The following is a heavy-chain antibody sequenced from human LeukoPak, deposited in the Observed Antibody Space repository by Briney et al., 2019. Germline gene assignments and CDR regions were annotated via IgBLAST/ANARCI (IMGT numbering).Heavy chain of an antibody. D-gene: IGHD3-3*01. CDR2: INPNSGGT. Sequence: ASVKVSCKASGYTFTGYYMHWVRQAPGQRLEWMGWINPNSGGTNYAQKFQGRVTMTRDTSISTAYMELSRLRSDDTAVYYCATGKLRFLEWLLSIDYWGQGTLVTVSS. J-gene: IGHJ4*02. CDR3: ATGKLRFLEWLLSIDY. CDR1: GYTFTGYY. V-gene: IGHV1-2*02.